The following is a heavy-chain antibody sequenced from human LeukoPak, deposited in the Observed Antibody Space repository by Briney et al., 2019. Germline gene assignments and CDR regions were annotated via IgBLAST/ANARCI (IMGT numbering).Heavy chain of an antibody. CDR2: IYPGDSET. V-gene: IGHV5-51*01. CDR1: GHNFPSYW. Sequence: GESLKISCKVSGHNFPSYWIGWVRQMPGKGLEWMGIIYPGDSETRYSPSFQGHVTISVDKSTGTAYLQWSILKASDAAMYYCATRRVAGIAVVPDSWGQGTLVTVSS. CDR3: ATRRVAGIAVVPDS. J-gene: IGHJ4*02. D-gene: IGHD6-19*01.